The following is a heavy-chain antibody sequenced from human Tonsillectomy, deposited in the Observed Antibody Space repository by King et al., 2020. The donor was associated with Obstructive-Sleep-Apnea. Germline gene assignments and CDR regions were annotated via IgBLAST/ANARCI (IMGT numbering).Heavy chain of an antibody. CDR1: GVNFSNYA. D-gene: IGHD3-10*01. V-gene: IGHV3-23*04. Sequence: VQLVESGGGLVQPGGSLRLSCEASGVNFSNYAMSWVRQAPGKGLQWVSGISDTTGFTYYADSLKGRFTVSRDNSKNTLYLQMSSLTAEDTAVYYCARGDPPRDFWGQGTLVTVSS. CDR3: ARGDPPRDF. CDR2: ISDTTGFT. J-gene: IGHJ4*02.